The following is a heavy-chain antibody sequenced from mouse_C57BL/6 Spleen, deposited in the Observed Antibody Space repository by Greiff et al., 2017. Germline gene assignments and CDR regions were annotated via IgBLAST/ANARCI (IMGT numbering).Heavy chain of an antibody. CDR1: GYTFTSYW. J-gene: IGHJ4*01. D-gene: IGHD2-3*01. CDR3: ARSFDGYYAMDY. CDR2: IDPNSGGT. Sequence: VKLQQPGAELVKPGASVKLSCKASGYTFTSYWMHWVKQRPGRCLEWLGRIDPNSGGTKYNEKFKSKVTLTVDKPSITAYMQLSSLTSEDSAVYYCARSFDGYYAMDYWCQGTSVTVSS. V-gene: IGHV1-72*01.